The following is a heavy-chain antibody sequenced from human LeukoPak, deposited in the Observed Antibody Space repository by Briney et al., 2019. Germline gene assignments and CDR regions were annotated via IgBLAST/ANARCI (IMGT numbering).Heavy chain of an antibody. CDR3: TTGYCSGGSSRRPNWFDP. D-gene: IGHD2-15*01. V-gene: IGHV3-15*01. J-gene: IGHJ5*02. Sequence: GGSLRLSCAASGFTFSDAWMSWVRQAPGKGLEWVGRIKSKTDGGTTDYAAPVKGRFTISRDDSKNTLYLQMNSLKTEDTAVYYCTTGYCSGGSSRRPNWFDPWGQGTLVTVSS. CDR2: IKSKTDGGTT. CDR1: GFTFSDAW.